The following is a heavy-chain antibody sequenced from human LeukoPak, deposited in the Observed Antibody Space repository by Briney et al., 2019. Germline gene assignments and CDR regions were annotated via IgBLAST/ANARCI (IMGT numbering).Heavy chain of an antibody. D-gene: IGHD3-16*02. CDR3: ARDGPDDYVWGSYLDY. CDR1: GFTFSSYA. V-gene: IGHV3-30*04. Sequence: PGGSLRLSCAASGFTFSSYAMHWVRQAPGKGLEWVAVISYDGSNKYYADSVKGRFTISRDNSKNTLYLQMNSLRAEDTAVYYCARDGPDDYVWGSYLDYWGQGTLVTVSS. CDR2: ISYDGSNK. J-gene: IGHJ4*02.